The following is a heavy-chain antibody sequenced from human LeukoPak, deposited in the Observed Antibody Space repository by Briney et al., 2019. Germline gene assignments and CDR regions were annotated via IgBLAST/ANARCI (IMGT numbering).Heavy chain of an antibody. V-gene: IGHV3-74*01. Sequence: GGSLRLSCAASGFTFNTYWMHWVRQAPGKGLVWVSRLSSEGSDTNYADSVKGRFTISRDNAKNTLYLQMNSLRAEDTAVYYCARVPMTTSGLNAFGIWGQGTMVTVSS. CDR1: GFTFNTYW. J-gene: IGHJ3*02. D-gene: IGHD3-22*01. CDR3: ARVPMTTSGLNAFGI. CDR2: LSSEGSDT.